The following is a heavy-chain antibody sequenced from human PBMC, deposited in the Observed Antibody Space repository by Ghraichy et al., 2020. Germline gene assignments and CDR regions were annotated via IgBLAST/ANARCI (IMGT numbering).Heavy chain of an antibody. CDR1: GFTFSSYW. V-gene: IGHV3-7*01. CDR3: ARVQYSSSSDGMDV. D-gene: IGHD6-6*01. J-gene: IGHJ6*02. CDR2: IKQDGSEK. Sequence: GGSLRLSCAASGFTFSSYWMSWVRQAPGKGLEWVANIKQDGSEKYYVDSVKGRFTISRDNAKNSLYLQMNSLRAEDTAVYYCARVQYSSSSDGMDVWGQGTTVTVSS.